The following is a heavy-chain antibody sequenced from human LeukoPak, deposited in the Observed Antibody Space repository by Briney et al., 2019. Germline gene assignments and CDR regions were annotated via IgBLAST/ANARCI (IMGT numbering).Heavy chain of an antibody. J-gene: IGHJ4*02. D-gene: IGHD5-24*01. CDR2: IIPIFGTA. V-gene: IGHV1-69*13. CDR3: VPGGRDGYDYFDY. Sequence: ASVKVSCKASGGTFSSYAISWVRQAPGQGLEWMGGIIPIFGTANYAQKFQGRVTITADESTSTAYMELSSLRSEDTAVYYCVPGGRDGYDYFDYWGQGTLVTVSS. CDR1: GGTFSSYA.